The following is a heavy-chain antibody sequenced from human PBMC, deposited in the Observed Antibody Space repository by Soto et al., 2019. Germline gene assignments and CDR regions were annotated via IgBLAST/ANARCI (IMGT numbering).Heavy chain of an antibody. J-gene: IGHJ4*02. CDR2: VSSSSYI. CDR1: GFTFSSYS. Sequence: EVQLVQSGGGLVKPGGSLRLSCAASGFTFSSYSMNWVRQAPGKGLEWVSSVSSSSYIYYADSLKGRFTTSRDNAKNSLYLQMNSLRVEDTAVYYCARGGDSSGSWPRYWGQGTLVTVSS. CDR3: ARGGDSSGSWPRY. D-gene: IGHD3-22*01. V-gene: IGHV3-21*01.